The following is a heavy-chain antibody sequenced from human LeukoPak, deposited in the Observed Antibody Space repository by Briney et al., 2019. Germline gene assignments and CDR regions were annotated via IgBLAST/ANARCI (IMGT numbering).Heavy chain of an antibody. J-gene: IGHJ3*02. CDR2: IIPIFGTA. CDR3: AREGCSSTSWFLGDAFDI. Sequence: ASVKVSCKASGGTFSSYAISWVRQAPGQGLEWMGGIIPIFGTANYAQTFQGRVTITADESTSTAYMELSSLRSEDTAVYYCAREGCSSTSWFLGDAFDIWGQGTMVTVSS. D-gene: IGHD2-2*01. CDR1: GGTFSSYA. V-gene: IGHV1-69*13.